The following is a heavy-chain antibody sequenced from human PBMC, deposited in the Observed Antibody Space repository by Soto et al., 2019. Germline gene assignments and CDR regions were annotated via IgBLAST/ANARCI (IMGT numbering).Heavy chain of an antibody. CDR2: ISYDGRNK. D-gene: IGHD3-10*01. Sequence: QVQLVESGGGVVQPGRSLRLSCAASGFTFSTHSMHWVRQAPGKGLEWVTLISYDGRNKYYADSVKGRFTISRDNSKSTLYLEVNSLTIEDTAVYYCARGYPYYYGSGSMFYSDFWGQGTLVTVSS. V-gene: IGHV3-30-3*01. J-gene: IGHJ4*02. CDR1: GFTFSTHS. CDR3: ARGYPYYYGSGSMFYSDF.